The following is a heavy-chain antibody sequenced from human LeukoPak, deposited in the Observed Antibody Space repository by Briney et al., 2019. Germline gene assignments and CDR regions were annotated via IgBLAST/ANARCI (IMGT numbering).Heavy chain of an antibody. J-gene: IGHJ4*02. Sequence: SETLSLTCTVSGGSISSYYWSWIRQPPGKGLEWIGYIYYSGSTNYNPSLKSRVTISVDTSKNQFSLKLSSVTAADTAVYYCARGMRQAIFGVVITTLFDYWGQGTLVTVSS. CDR3: ARGMRQAIFGVVITTLFDY. CDR1: GGSISSYY. D-gene: IGHD3-3*01. CDR2: IYYSGST. V-gene: IGHV4-59*08.